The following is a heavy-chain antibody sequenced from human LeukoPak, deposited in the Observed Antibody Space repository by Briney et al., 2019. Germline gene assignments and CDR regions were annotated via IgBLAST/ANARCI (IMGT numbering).Heavy chain of an antibody. CDR2: IKAKAHGGTI. V-gene: IGHV3-15*01. CDR1: GFTFSNHG. CDR3: TTDGVGVEGATYDN. D-gene: IGHD1-26*01. Sequence: KTGGSLRLSCAASGFTFSNHGMSWVRQAPGKGLEWVGRIKAKAHGGTIEYAAPVKGRFAISRDDSKNTLYLQMNSLKTEDTAVYYCTTDGVGVEGATYDNWGQGTLVSVSS. J-gene: IGHJ4*02.